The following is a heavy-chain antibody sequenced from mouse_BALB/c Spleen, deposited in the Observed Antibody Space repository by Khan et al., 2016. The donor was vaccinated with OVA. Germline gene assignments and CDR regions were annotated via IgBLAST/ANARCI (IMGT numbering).Heavy chain of an antibody. D-gene: IGHD1-1*01. CDR2: IGPGSSNT. Sequence: DLVKPGTSVKLSCKASGYTFTSYWINWIKQRPGQGLEWIGRIGPGSSNTYYTEMFKGKGALTVDTSSSTAYIQLSSLSAEDSAVYFCARENYYGRGCYAMDYWGQGTSGTVSS. J-gene: IGHJ4*01. CDR1: GYTFTSYW. CDR3: ARENYYGRGCYAMDY. V-gene: IGHV1S41*01.